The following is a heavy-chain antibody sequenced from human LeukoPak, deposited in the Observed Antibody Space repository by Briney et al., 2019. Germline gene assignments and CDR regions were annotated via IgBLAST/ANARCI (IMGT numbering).Heavy chain of an antibody. J-gene: IGHJ4*02. D-gene: IGHD3-9*01. CDR2: MNPNTGNT. CDR3: ARRPSKYYDILTGYYRSEFDY. V-gene: IGHV1-8*01. CDR1: GYTFTSYE. Sequence: ASVKVSCKASGYTFTSYEIKWVRQATGQGLEWMGWMNPNTGNTGYAQKFQGRVTMTRNTSISTAYMELSSLRSEDTAVYYCARRPSKYYDILTGYYRSEFDYWGQGTLVTVSS.